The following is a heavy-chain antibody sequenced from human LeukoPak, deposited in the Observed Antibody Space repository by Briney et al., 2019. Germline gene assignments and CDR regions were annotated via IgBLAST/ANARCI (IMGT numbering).Heavy chain of an antibody. CDR2: ISGTGGST. D-gene: IGHD2/OR15-2a*01. CDR1: GFMFSTYA. J-gene: IGHJ6*02. CDR3: ARSLFFLGTYYYYGMDV. Sequence: PGGSLRLSCAGSGFMFSTYAMSWVRQAPGQGLEWISGISGTGGSTYYADSVKGRFTISRDNSKNTLYLQMNSLRSEDTAVYYCARSLFFLGTYYYYGMDVWGQGTTVTVSS. V-gene: IGHV3-23*01.